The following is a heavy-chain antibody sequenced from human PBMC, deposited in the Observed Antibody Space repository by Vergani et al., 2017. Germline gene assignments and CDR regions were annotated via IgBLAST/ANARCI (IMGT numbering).Heavy chain of an antibody. CDR3: ARVSPGDNSGWEPFDY. CDR1: GDIFNNYT. D-gene: IGHD6-19*01. V-gene: IGHV1-69*02. J-gene: IGHJ4*02. CDR2: IIPIIRLA. Sequence: QVHLEQSGTEVKKPGSSVKVSCKVSGDIFNNYTVTWVRQAPGQGREWMGRIIPIIRLATSAQKFQDRVKITGDTSTNTVYMEMNNLRSEDTAVYYCARVSPGDNSGWEPFDYWGQGTLVTVSS.